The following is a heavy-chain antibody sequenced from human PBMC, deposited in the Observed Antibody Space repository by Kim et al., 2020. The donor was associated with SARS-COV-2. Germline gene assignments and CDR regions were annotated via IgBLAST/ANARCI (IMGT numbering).Heavy chain of an antibody. D-gene: IGHD5-18*01. Sequence: SETLSLTCTVSGGSISSSSYYWGWIRQPPGKGLEWIGSIYYSGSTYYNPSLKSRVTISVDTSKNQFSLKLSSVTAADTAVYYCARGFGYSYGSNYFDYWG. CDR3: ARGFGYSYGSNYFDY. CDR2: IYYSGST. V-gene: IGHV4-39*01. CDR1: GGSISSSSYY. J-gene: IGHJ4*01.